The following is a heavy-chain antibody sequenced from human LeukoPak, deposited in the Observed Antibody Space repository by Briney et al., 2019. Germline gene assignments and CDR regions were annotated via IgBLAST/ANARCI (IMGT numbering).Heavy chain of an antibody. V-gene: IGHV4-38-2*02. CDR1: GYSISSGYF. D-gene: IGHD2-8*01. CDR2: VYHSGST. J-gene: IGHJ6*03. CDR3: AREKSTVEWSTDYYYYNMDV. Sequence: SETLPLTCTVSGYSISSGYFWGWIRQPPGKGLEWIGNVYHSGSTYYNPSLKSRVTISVDTSKNEFSLNLSSVTAADTAVYYCAREKSTVEWSTDYYYYNMDVWGKGTTVTVSS.